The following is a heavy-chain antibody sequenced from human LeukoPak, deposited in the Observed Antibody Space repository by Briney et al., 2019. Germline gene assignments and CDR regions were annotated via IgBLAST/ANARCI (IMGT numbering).Heavy chain of an antibody. D-gene: IGHD1-26*01. V-gene: IGHV4-39*07. CDR2: IYYSGST. Sequence: SETLSLTCTVSGGSLSSSNYYWGWIRQPPGKGLEWIGSIYYSGSTYYNPSLKSRVTISLDTSKNQVSLKLSSVTAADTAVYYCARDQGAGRNYFDYWGQGTLVTVSS. CDR1: GGSLSSSNYY. J-gene: IGHJ4*02. CDR3: ARDQGAGRNYFDY.